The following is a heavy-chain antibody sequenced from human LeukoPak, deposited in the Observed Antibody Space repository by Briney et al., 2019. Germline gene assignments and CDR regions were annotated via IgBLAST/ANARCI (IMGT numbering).Heavy chain of an antibody. Sequence: SETLSLTCTVSGGSISSSSYYWGWIRQPPGKGLEWIGSIYYSGSTYHNPSLKSRVTISVDTSKNQFSPKLSSVTAADTAVYYCAKERAGYTNPYYFDYWGQGTLVTVSS. D-gene: IGHD3-16*02. J-gene: IGHJ4*02. CDR3: AKERAGYTNPYYFDY. CDR2: IYYSGST. CDR1: GGSISSSSYY. V-gene: IGHV4-39*07.